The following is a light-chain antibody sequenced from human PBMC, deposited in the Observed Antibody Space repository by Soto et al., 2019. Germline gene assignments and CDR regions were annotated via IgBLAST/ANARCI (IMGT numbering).Light chain of an antibody. CDR1: SSNIGGTNY. Sequence: QSPLTQPPSASGTPGQKVFISCSGSSSNIGGTNYAYWYQQLPGAAPKLLMHSNNLRPSGVPERISGSKFGTAASLAISGLRSEDEAVYYCASWDDRLGAVIFGGGTKVTVL. CDR2: SNN. V-gene: IGLV1-47*02. CDR3: ASWDDRLGAVI. J-gene: IGLJ2*01.